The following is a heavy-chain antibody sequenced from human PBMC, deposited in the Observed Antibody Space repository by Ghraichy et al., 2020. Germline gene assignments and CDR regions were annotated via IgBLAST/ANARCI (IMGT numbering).Heavy chain of an antibody. CDR3: ASGPVAGDHFDY. J-gene: IGHJ4*02. CDR2: ISSSSSYI. CDR1: GFTFSSYS. D-gene: IGHD6-19*01. V-gene: IGHV3-21*01. Sequence: LSLTCAASGFTFSSYSMNWVRQAPGKGLEWVSSISSSSSYIYYADSVKGRFTISRDNAKNSLYLQMNSLRAEDTAVYYCASGPVAGDHFDYWGQGTLVTVSS.